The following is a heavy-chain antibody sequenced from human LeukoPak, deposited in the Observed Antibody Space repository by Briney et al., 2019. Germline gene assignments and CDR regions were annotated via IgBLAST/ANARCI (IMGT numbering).Heavy chain of an antibody. CDR3: ARDETGDLYFDY. CDR1: GDSVSSNSAA. J-gene: IGHJ4*02. Sequence: SQTLSLTCALSGDSVSSNSAAWTWVRQSPSRGLEWLGRTFYRSKWYNDFAVSVKSRITINPDTSKNQFSLQLNSVTPEDTAVYYCARDETGDLYFDYWGQGTLVTVSS. V-gene: IGHV6-1*01. CDR2: TFYRSKWYN. D-gene: IGHD3-16*01.